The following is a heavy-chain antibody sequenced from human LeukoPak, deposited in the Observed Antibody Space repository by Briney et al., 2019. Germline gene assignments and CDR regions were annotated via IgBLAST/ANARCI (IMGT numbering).Heavy chain of an antibody. Sequence: SETLSLTCAVYGGSFSGYYWSWIRQPPGKGLEWIGYIYYSGSTNYNPSLKSRVTISVDTSKNQFSLKLSSVTAADTAVYYCARSAGGGYDWLDYWGQGTLVTVSS. CDR2: IYYSGST. J-gene: IGHJ4*02. D-gene: IGHD5-12*01. CDR3: ARSAGGGYDWLDY. V-gene: IGHV4-59*01. CDR1: GGSFSGYY.